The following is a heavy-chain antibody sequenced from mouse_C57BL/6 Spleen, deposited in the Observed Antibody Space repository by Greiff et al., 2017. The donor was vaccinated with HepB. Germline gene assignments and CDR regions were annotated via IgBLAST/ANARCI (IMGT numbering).Heavy chain of an antibody. Sequence: VQLQQSGPVLVKPGASVKMSCKASGYTFTDYYMNWVKQSHGKSLEWIGVINPYNGGTSYNQKFKGKATLTVDKSSRTAYMELNSLTSEDSAVYYCARSGYGSDYFDYWGQGTTLTVSS. CDR2: INPYNGGT. J-gene: IGHJ2*01. CDR1: GYTFTDYY. D-gene: IGHD1-1*01. CDR3: ARSGYGSDYFDY. V-gene: IGHV1-19*01.